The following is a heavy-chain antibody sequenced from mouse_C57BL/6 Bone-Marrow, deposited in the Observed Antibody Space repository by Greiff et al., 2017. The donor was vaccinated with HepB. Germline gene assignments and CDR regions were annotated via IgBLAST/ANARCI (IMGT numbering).Heavy chain of an antibody. D-gene: IGHD1-1*01. J-gene: IGHJ4*01. CDR2: IYPGSGNT. V-gene: IGHV1-66*01. CDR3: EKDYYGSYDAMDY. CDR1: GYSFTSYY. Sequence: VQLQQSGPELVKPGASVKISCKASGYSFTSYYIHWVKQRPGQGLEWIGWIYPGSGNTKYNEKFKGKATLTADTSSSTAYMQISSLTSEDSAVYDCEKDYYGSYDAMDYWGQGTSVTVSS.